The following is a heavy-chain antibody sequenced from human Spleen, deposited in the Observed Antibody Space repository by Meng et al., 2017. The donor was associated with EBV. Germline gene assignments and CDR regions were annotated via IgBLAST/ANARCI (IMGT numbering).Heavy chain of an antibody. CDR2: ISGDGNNK. V-gene: IGHV3-30*01. CDR3: AIIPYSNA. J-gene: IGHJ5*02. Sequence: VQLVESGGGVVQPGRSLSLSCATSGFSFTTYAIHWVRQAPGKGLEWVAVISGDGNNKYFADSVRGRFTISRDTVKNTVYVQMNSLRPDDTAIYYCAIIPYSNAWGLGTLVTVSS. D-gene: IGHD2/OR15-2a*01. CDR1: GFSFTTYA.